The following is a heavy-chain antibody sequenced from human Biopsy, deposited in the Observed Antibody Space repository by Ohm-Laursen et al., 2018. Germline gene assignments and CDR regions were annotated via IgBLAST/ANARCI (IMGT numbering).Heavy chain of an antibody. CDR3: ARGTGKYYVYGAFDI. V-gene: IGHV4-59*12. CDR2: IYYTGST. D-gene: IGHD3/OR15-3a*01. J-gene: IGHJ3*02. CDR1: RDSISNYY. Sequence: SDTLSLTCTVSRDSISNYYWTWIRQSPGKGLEWIGYIYYTGSTNHNLSLKSRVTMSVDTSKNQFSLKLRSVTAADTAVYYCARGTGKYYVYGAFDIWGQGTMVTVSS.